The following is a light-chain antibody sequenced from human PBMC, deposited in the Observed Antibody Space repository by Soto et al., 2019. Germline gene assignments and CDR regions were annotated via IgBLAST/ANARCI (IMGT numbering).Light chain of an antibody. J-gene: IGLJ2*01. CDR1: SSDVGNFRL. Sequence: QSALAQPASVSGSPGQSITISCTGTSSDVGNFRLVSWYQQHPGKVPKLVMFEVSKRPSWVSNRLSGSKSGNTASLTISGLQAEDEADYYCCSYADGQTLAFGGGTQLTVL. CDR2: EVS. CDR3: CSYADGQTLA. V-gene: IGLV2-23*02.